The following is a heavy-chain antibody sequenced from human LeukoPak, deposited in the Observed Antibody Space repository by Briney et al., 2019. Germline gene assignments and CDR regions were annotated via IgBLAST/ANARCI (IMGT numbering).Heavy chain of an antibody. CDR3: AKDPGTYYYDSSYYTG. V-gene: IGHV3-23*01. CDR2: FSGHTGDT. J-gene: IGHJ4*02. CDR1: GFSFSSYA. D-gene: IGHD3-22*01. Sequence: PGGSLRLSCAASGFSFSSYAMSWVRPVHGKGLEWISSFSGHTGDTYYADSVKGRFTISRDNSKNTLYLQMNSLRAEDTALYYCAKDPGTYYYDSSYYTGWGQGTLVTVSS.